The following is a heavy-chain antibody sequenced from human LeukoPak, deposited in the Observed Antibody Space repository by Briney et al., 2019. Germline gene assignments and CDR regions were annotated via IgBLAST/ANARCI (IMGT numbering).Heavy chain of an antibody. CDR2: TYTSGST. D-gene: IGHD3-22*01. V-gene: IGHV4-4*07. J-gene: IGHJ3*02. CDR1: GGSISSYY. CDR3: ARAVYYYDSSGYWGLDAFDI. Sequence: SETLSLTCTVSGGSISSYYWSWIRQPAGKGLEWIGRTYTSGSTNYNPSLKSRVTMSVDTSKNQFSLKLSSVTAADTAVYYCARAVYYYDSSGYWGLDAFDIWGQGTMVTVSS.